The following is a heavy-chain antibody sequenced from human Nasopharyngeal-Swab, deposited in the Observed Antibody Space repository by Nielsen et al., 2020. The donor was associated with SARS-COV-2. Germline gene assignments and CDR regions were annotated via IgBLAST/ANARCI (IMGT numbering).Heavy chain of an antibody. D-gene: IGHD5-12*01. CDR2: IWYDGSNK. CDR1: GFTFSSYG. CDR3: ARGSLKRYSGYDFPSFDY. J-gene: IGHJ4*02. Sequence: GGSLRLSCAASGFTFSSYGMHWVRQAPGKGLEWVAVIWYDGSNKYYADSVKGRFTISRDNSKNTLYLQMNSLRAEDTAVYYCARGSLKRYSGYDFPSFDYWGQGTLVTVSS. V-gene: IGHV3-33*01.